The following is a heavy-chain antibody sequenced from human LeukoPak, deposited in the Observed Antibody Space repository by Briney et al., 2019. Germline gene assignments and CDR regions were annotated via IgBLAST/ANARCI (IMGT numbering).Heavy chain of an antibody. Sequence: PGRSLRLSCAASGFTFSSYVMHWVRQAPGKGLEYVSAISSNGGSTYYANSVKGRFTISRDNSKNTLFLQMGSLRAEDTAVYYCARAPGSTLYYYYYYMDVWGKGTTVTVSS. J-gene: IGHJ6*03. CDR2: ISSNGGST. CDR3: ARAPGSTLYYYYYYMDV. CDR1: GFTFSSYV. V-gene: IGHV3-64*01.